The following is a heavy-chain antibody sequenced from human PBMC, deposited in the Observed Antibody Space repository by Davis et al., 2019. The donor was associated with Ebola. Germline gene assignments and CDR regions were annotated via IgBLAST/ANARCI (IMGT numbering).Heavy chain of an antibody. CDR3: TRPPHFFDTSGLTDDGFDI. D-gene: IGHD3-22*01. J-gene: IGHJ3*02. CDR1: GFNFSGSA. V-gene: IGHV3-73*01. Sequence: PGGSLRLSCEASGFNFSGSAIHWVRQASGKGLEWLGRIRSKPNNYATSYSESSQGRFTISRDDSKNTAYLQMDTLKSDDTAVYYCTRPPHFFDTSGLTDDGFDIWGQGTMVTVSS. CDR2: IRSKPNNYAT.